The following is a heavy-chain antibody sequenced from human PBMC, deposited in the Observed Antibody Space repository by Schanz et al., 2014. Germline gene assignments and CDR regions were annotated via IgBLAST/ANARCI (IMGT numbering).Heavy chain of an antibody. CDR2: ISHSGGSK. J-gene: IGHJ6*02. CDR1: GFTFNSYA. V-gene: IGHV3-23*01. Sequence: VPLLESGGGLVQPGGSLRVSCAASGFTFNSYAMTWVRQAPGKGLEWVSSISHSGGSKYYADSVKGRFTISRDNSENTLYLQMNSLSADDTAVFYCAKGMGYCSGGTCYDYYYYGLDVWGQGTTVTVSS. D-gene: IGHD2-15*01. CDR3: AKGMGYCSGGTCYDYYYYGLDV.